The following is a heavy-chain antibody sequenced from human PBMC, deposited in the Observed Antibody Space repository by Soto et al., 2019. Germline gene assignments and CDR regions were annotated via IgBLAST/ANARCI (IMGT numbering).Heavy chain of an antibody. CDR2: IKQDGSEK. CDR1: GFTFSSYW. CDR3: ASGYLEVTNLYFDY. Sequence: EVQLVESGGGLVQPGGSLRLSCAASGFTFSSYWMSWVRQAPGKGLEWVANIKQDGSEKYYVDSVKGRFTISRDNAKNSLYLQMNSLRAEDTAVYYCASGYLEVTNLYFDYWGQGTLVTVSS. D-gene: IGHD4-4*01. J-gene: IGHJ4*02. V-gene: IGHV3-7*01.